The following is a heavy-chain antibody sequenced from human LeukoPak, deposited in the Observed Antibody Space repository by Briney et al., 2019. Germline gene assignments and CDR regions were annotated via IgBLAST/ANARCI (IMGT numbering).Heavy chain of an antibody. CDR3: ARTRLSNYYFDC. CDR1: GGSISGYY. J-gene: IGHJ4*02. Sequence: SETLSLTCIVSGGSISGYYWSWIRQPPGKGLEWIGYIYYSGSTNYNPSLKSRVTISVDTSKDQFSLKLSSVTAADTAVYYCARTRLSNYYFDCWGQGTLVTVSS. D-gene: IGHD4-11*01. CDR2: IYYSGST. V-gene: IGHV4-59*08.